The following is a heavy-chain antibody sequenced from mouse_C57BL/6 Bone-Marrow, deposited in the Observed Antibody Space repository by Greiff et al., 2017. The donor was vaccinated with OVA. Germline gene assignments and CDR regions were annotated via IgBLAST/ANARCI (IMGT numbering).Heavy chain of an antibody. V-gene: IGHV1-50*01. CDR3: ASAVFAY. J-gene: IGHJ3*01. CDR1: GYTFTSYW. Sequence: LQQPGAELVKPGASVKLSCKASGYTFTSYWMQWVKQRPGQGLEWIGEIDPSDSYTNYNQKFKGKATLTVDTSSSTAYMQLNSLTSEDSAVYDCASAVFAYWGQGTLVTVSA. CDR2: IDPSDSYT.